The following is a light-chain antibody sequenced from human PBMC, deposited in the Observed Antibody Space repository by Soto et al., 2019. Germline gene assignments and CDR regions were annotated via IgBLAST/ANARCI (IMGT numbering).Light chain of an antibody. Sequence: EIVLTQSPGTLSLSPGERATLSCRASQSFSSSYLAWYQQKPGQAPRPLIYGASSRATGIPDRFSGSGSGTDVPLTISSLEPEDCAVYYCQHYGSALFTCGPGPKVDVK. J-gene: IGKJ3*01. CDR3: QHYGSALFT. CDR2: GAS. CDR1: QSFSSSY. V-gene: IGKV3-20*01.